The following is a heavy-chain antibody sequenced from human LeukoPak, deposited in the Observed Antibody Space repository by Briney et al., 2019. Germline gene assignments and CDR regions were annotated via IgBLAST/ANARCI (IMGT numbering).Heavy chain of an antibody. Sequence: SETLSLTCIVSGGSISSYYWSWIRQPPGRGLGWIGFIYYSGSTNYNPSLKSRVTISVDTSKSQSSLKLNSVTAADTAVYYCARGSYNFDYWGQGTLVTVSS. CDR3: ARGSYNFDY. V-gene: IGHV4-59*01. CDR2: IYYSGST. J-gene: IGHJ4*02. CDR1: GGSISSYY. D-gene: IGHD3-10*01.